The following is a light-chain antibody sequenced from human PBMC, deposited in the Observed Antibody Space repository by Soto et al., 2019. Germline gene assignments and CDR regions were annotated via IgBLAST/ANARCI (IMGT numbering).Light chain of an antibody. CDR2: DAS. CDR3: QQRSNWPPALT. J-gene: IGKJ4*01. CDR1: QSVSSY. Sequence: ESVLPQYPATLSLSPGERATLSCRASQSVSSYLAWYQQKPGRAPRLLIYDASNRATGIPARFSGSGSGTDFTLTISILEPEDFAVYYCQQRSNWPPALTFGGGTKV. V-gene: IGKV3-11*01.